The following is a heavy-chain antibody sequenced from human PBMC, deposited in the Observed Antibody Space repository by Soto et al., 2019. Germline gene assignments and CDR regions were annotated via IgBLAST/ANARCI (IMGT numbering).Heavy chain of an antibody. J-gene: IGHJ3*02. CDR2: IYYSGNT. CDR1: GGSPSSYY. CDR3: ARGVAPRGVVVTDTDDAFDI. V-gene: IGHV4-59*01. Sequence: SETLSLTCTVSGGSPSSYYWSWIRQAPGKGLEWIGLIYYSGNTDYNPSLKSRVTISVDTSKNQFSLKLTSVTAADTAVYYCARGVAPRGVVVTDTDDAFDIWGQGTMVTVSS. D-gene: IGHD2-21*02.